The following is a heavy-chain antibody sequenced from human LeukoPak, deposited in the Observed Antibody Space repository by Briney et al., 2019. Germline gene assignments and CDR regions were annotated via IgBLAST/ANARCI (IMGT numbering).Heavy chain of an antibody. CDR3: AGGRVWFDP. CDR1: GFTFSSYS. V-gene: IGHV3-21*01. Sequence: PGGPLRLSCAASGFTFSSYSMNWVRQAPGKGLEWVSSISSSSSYIFYADSVKGRFTISRENAKTSLYLQMNSLRAEATAMYYCAGGRVWFDPSGQRTLVTVSS. CDR2: ISSSSSYI. D-gene: IGHD3-16*01. J-gene: IGHJ5*02.